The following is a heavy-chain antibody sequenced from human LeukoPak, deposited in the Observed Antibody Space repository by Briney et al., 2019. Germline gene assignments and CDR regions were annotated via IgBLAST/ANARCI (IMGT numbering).Heavy chain of an antibody. V-gene: IGHV1-2*04. CDR2: INPNSGGT. Sequence: ASVKVSCKASGYTFTGYYMHWVRQAPGQRLEWMGWINPNSGGTNYAQKFQGWVTMTRDTSISTAYMELSRLRSDDTAVYYCARSVATMRGSWFDPWGQGTLVTVSS. J-gene: IGHJ5*02. D-gene: IGHD5-12*01. CDR3: ARSVATMRGSWFDP. CDR1: GYTFTGYY.